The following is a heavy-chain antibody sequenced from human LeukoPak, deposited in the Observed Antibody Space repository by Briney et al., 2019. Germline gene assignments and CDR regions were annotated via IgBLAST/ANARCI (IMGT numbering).Heavy chain of an antibody. V-gene: IGHV4-34*01. J-gene: IGHJ4*02. CDR1: GGSFSGYY. CDR3: ARSEYYDISSPAY. CDR2: INHGGTT. Sequence: SETLSLTCTVYGGSFSGYYWSWIRQPPGKGLEWIGEINHGGTTNYNPSLKSRVTISVDTSKNQFSLKLSSVTAADTAVYYCARSEYYDISSPAYWGQGTLVTVSS. D-gene: IGHD3-9*01.